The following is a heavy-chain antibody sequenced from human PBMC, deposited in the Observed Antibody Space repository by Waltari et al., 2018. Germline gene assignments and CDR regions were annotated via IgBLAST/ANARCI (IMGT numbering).Heavy chain of an antibody. V-gene: IGHV1-69*10. CDR1: GGTFSSYA. J-gene: IGHJ6*02. D-gene: IGHD6-6*01. Sequence: QVQLVQSGAEVKKPGSSVKVSCKASGGTFSSYAISWVRQAPGQGLEWMGGIIPILGIANYAQKFQGRVTITADKSTSTAYMELSSLRSEDTAVYYCARDEYSSSPRYYYYGMDVWGQGTTVTVSS. CDR2: IIPILGIA. CDR3: ARDEYSSSPRYYYYGMDV.